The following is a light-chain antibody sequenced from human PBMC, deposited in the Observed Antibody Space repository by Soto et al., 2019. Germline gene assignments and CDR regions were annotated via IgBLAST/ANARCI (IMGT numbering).Light chain of an antibody. Sequence: EIVLTQSPATLSLSPGERATLSCRASQSVSSYLAWYQQKPGQAPRLLIYDASNRATGIPDRFSGSGSGTDFTLTINRLEPEDFAVYFCQQYGSSPITFGQGTQLEIK. J-gene: IGKJ5*01. V-gene: IGKV3-20*01. CDR2: DAS. CDR1: QSVSSY. CDR3: QQYGSSPIT.